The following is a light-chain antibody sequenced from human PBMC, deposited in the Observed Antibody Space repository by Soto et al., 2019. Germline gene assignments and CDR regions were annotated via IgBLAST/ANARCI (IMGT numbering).Light chain of an antibody. Sequence: DIQMTQSPSTLSASVGDRVTITCRASQSISSWLAWYQQKPGKAPKLLIYKASSLESGVPSRFSGSASGTEFTLTISSLQPDDVATYHCQQYNSYSATFGQGTKVDIK. J-gene: IGKJ1*01. CDR3: QQYNSYSAT. CDR1: QSISSW. V-gene: IGKV1-5*03. CDR2: KAS.